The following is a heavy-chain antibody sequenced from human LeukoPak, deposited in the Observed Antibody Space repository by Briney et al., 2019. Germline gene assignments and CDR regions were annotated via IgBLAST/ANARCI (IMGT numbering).Heavy chain of an antibody. D-gene: IGHD4-17*01. CDR2: ISGSGGST. CDR1: GFTFSSYA. J-gene: IGHJ4*02. V-gene: IGHV3-23*01. Sequence: PGGSLRLPCAASGFTFSSYAMSWVRQAPGKGLEWISAISGSGGSTYYADSVKGRFTISRDNSKNTLYLQMNSLRAEDTAVYYCARDYGASSLHFDYWGQGTLVTVSS. CDR3: ARDYGASSLHFDY.